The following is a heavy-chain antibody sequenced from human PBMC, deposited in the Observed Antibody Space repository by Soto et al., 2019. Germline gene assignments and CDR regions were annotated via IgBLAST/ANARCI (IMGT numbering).Heavy chain of an antibody. J-gene: IGHJ4*02. CDR1: GFTFSSYA. Sequence: GSLRLSCAASGFTFSSYAMSWVRQAPGKGLEWVSAISGSGGSTYYADSVKGRFTISRDNSKNTLYLQMNSLRAEDTAVYYCAKGGSEHIVVVTAINYWGQGTLVTVSS. D-gene: IGHD2-21*02. CDR3: AKGGSEHIVVVTAINY. CDR2: ISGSGGST. V-gene: IGHV3-23*01.